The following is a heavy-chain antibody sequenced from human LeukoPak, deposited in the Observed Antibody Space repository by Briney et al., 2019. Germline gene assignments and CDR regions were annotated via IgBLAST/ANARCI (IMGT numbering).Heavy chain of an antibody. CDR1: GFTFSSYS. D-gene: IGHD6-13*01. V-gene: IGHV3-21*01. CDR2: ISSSSSYI. J-gene: IGHJ6*03. CDR3: AREHSSSWYGYYYYYMDV. Sequence: GGSLRLSCAASGFTFSSYSMNRVRQAPGKGLEWVSSISSSSSYIYYADSVKGRFTISRDNAKNSLYLQMNSLRAEDTAVYYCAREHSSSWYGYYYYYMDVWGKGTTVTVSS.